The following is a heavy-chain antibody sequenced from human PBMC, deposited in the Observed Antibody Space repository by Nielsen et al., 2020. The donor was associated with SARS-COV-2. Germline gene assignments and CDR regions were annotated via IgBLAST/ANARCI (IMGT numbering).Heavy chain of an antibody. V-gene: IGHV4-31*03. CDR1: GGSISSGGYY. D-gene: IGHD3-3*01. CDR3: ARQRREDFWSGYYRFGKHLDY. J-gene: IGHJ4*02. CDR2: IYDSGRT. Sequence: SETLSLTCTVSGGSISSGGYYWSWLRQHPVKGLEWIGYIYDSGRTYYNPPLKSRLTISADTSKNQFSLKLTFVTAADSAVYYCARQRREDFWSGYYRFGKHLDYWGQGTLVNVSS.